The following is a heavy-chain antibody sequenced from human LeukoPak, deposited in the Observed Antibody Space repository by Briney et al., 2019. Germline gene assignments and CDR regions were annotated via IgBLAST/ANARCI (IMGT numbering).Heavy chain of an antibody. CDR2: INHSGST. D-gene: IGHD6-13*01. V-gene: IGHV4-34*01. J-gene: IGHJ5*02. Sequence: TSETLSLTCAVYGGSFSGYYWSWIRQPPGKGLEWIGEINHSGSTNYNPSLKSRVTISVDTSKNQFSLKLSSVTAADTAVYYCARHKNIGIAAGWFDPWGQGTLVTVSS. CDR1: GGSFSGYY. CDR3: ARHKNIGIAAGWFDP.